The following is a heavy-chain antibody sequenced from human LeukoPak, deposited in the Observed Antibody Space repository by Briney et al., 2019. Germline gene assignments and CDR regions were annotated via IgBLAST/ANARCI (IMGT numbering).Heavy chain of an antibody. Sequence: GGSLRLSCAASGFTFTSYSMNWVRQAPGKGLEWVSTISGGGGSTYYADSVKGRFSISRDNSKNTLYLQMDSLRGEDTAVYYCAKDFRIGYSAHFDYWGQGALVTVSS. CDR3: AKDFRIGYSAHFDY. CDR1: GFTFTSYS. D-gene: IGHD2-21*01. J-gene: IGHJ4*02. V-gene: IGHV3-23*01. CDR2: ISGGGGST.